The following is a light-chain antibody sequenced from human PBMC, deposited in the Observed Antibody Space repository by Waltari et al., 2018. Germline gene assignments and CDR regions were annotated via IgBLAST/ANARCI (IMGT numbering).Light chain of an antibody. CDR3: ASWDDKLNAWV. Sequence: QSVVTQPPSASGTPGQRVTISCSGCSSNIGDNHVYWYQQVPGTAPKLLVHTNNERPSGVPARFTGSKSGTSASLAIYGLRSEDEADYYCASWDDKLNAWVIGGGTRLTVL. CDR2: TNN. J-gene: IGLJ3*02. CDR1: SSNIGDNH. V-gene: IGLV1-47*01.